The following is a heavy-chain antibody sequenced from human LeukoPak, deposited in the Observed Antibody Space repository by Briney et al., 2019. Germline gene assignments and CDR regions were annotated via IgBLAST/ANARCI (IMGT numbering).Heavy chain of an antibody. V-gene: IGHV3-48*03. CDR3: ANLVGTTPY. J-gene: IGHJ4*02. D-gene: IGHD1-26*01. Sequence: PGGSLRLSCAASGFTFSSHEVDWVRQAPGKGLEWVSYISSSGSTTHYSDSVKGRFTISRDNAKTSLYLQMNSLRVEDTAVYYCANLVGTTPYWGQGTLVTVSS. CDR1: GFTFSSHE. CDR2: ISSSGSTT.